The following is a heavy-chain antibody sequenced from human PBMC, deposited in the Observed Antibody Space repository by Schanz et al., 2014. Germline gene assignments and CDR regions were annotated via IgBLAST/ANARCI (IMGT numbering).Heavy chain of an antibody. J-gene: IGHJ4*02. CDR3: ARHLAESAAAAFDS. CDR2: ISHSGRT. D-gene: IGHD2-2*01. CDR1: GGSFSGYF. Sequence: QVQLQQWGAGLLKPSETLSLTCAVYGGSFSGYFWSWTRQSPEKGLEWIGEISHSGRTTYNPSLKSRATISVDPSKNQFFLKLGSVAAADTAVYYCARHLAESAAAAFDSWGQGTLVAVSS. V-gene: IGHV4-34*01.